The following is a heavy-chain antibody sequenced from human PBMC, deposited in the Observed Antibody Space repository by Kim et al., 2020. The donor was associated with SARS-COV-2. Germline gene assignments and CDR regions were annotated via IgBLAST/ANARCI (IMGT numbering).Heavy chain of an antibody. CDR1: GGTFSSYA. D-gene: IGHD3-22*01. Sequence: SVKVSCKASGGTFSSYAISWVRQAPGQGLEWMGRIIPILGIANYAQKFQGRVTITADKSTSTAYMELSSLRSEDTAGYYCARGGDYDSSGYPHPNIYYYYGMDVWGQGTTVTVSS. CDR3: ARGGDYDSSGYPHPNIYYYYGMDV. V-gene: IGHV1-69*04. J-gene: IGHJ6*02. CDR2: IIPILGIA.